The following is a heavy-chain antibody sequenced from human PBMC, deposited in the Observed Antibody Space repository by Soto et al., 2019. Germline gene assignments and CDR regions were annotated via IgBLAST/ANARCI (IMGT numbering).Heavy chain of an antibody. D-gene: IGHD1-7*01. CDR3: AREKRLDGTRFGSKYVGMDV. CDR1: GGSFSSYY. CDR2: IHYSGST. V-gene: IGHV4-59*01. Sequence: PSERLSLTCTVSGGSFSSYYCSWLRQPPGKGLEWFGYIHYSGSTNYNPSLKSRVTISVDTSKNQFSLKLSSATAADTAVYYCAREKRLDGTRFGSKYVGMDVWGHGTTVT. J-gene: IGHJ6*02.